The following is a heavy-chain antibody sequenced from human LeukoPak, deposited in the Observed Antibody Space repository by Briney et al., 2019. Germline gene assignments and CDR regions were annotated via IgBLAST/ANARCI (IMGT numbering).Heavy chain of an antibody. V-gene: IGHV3-53*01. CDR1: GITVSSRY. CDR2: MYSGGST. J-gene: IGHJ4*02. CDR3: ATYRQVLLPFES. D-gene: IGHD2-8*02. Sequence: GGSLRLSCAASGITVSSRYMTWVRQAPGKGLEWVSVMYSGGSTSYADSVRGRFTISRDNSKSTLSLQMNSLRAEDTAIYYCATYRQVLLPFESWGQGTLVTVSS.